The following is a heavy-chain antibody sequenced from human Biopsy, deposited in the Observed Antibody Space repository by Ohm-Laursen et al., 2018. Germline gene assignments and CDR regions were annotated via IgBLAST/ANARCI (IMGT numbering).Heavy chain of an antibody. CDR2: ISWDGSTT. V-gene: IGHV3-43D*04. CDR1: GFTFDDYG. CDR3: AKGGYCTTTSCYMDVDY. Sequence: SLRLSCTASGFTFDDYGMHWVRQAPGKGLEWVSLISWDGSTTYYADSVKGRFTISRDASKNTLYLLMNSLRAEDTAMYYCAKGGYCTTTSCYMDVDYWGQGTLVTVSS. D-gene: IGHD2-2*02. J-gene: IGHJ4*02.